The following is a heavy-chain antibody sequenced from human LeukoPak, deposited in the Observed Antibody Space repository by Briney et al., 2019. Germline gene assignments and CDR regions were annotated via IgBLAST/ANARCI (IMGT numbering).Heavy chain of an antibody. CDR2: IYTTGST. D-gene: IGHD3-22*01. V-gene: IGHV4-61*02. Sequence: SQTLSLTCTVSGASIGSGSYYWSWIRQPAGKGLEWIGRIYTTGSTDYNPSLKSRFSMSIDTSKNQLSLRLSSVTAADTAVYYCAGSLTYYYDSSGYNYWGQGTLVTVSS. J-gene: IGHJ4*02. CDR3: AGSLTYYYDSSGYNY. CDR1: GASIGSGSYY.